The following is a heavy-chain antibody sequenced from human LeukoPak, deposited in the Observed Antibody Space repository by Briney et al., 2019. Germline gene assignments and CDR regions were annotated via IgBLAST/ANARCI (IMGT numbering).Heavy chain of an antibody. CDR2: IKQGGSEK. Sequence: AGGSLRLSCAASGFTFSSYWMSWVRQAPGKGLEWVANIKQGGSEKYYVDSVKGRFTISRDNAKNSLYLQMNSLRAEDTAVYYCAASSSSVLYYFDYWGQGTLVTVSS. J-gene: IGHJ4*02. CDR3: AASSSSVLYYFDY. V-gene: IGHV3-7*01. CDR1: GFTFSSYW. D-gene: IGHD6-6*01.